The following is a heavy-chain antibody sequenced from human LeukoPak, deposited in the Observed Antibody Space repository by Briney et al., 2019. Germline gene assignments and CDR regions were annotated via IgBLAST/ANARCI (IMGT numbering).Heavy chain of an antibody. V-gene: IGHV4-59*01. J-gene: IGHJ6*03. CDR1: GGSLSSYY. D-gene: IGHD3-10*01. CDR3: ARGSGSYGSNMDV. CDR2: TYHSGST. Sequence: PSETLSLTCKASGGSLSSYYWSWIRQPPGKGLEWIGYTYHSGSTNYSPSLKSRVTISIDTSKNQFSLKLNSVTVADTAIYYCARGSGSYGSNMDVWGKGTTVTISS.